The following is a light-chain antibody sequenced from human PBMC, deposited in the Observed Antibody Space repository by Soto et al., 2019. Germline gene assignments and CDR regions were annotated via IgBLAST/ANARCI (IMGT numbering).Light chain of an antibody. CDR1: NIGSKN. CDR2: RHS. CDR3: QVWDSSTWV. Sequence: SYELTQPLSVSVVLGQTARITCGGNNIGSKNVHWYQQKPGQAPVLVIYRHSNRPSGIPERFSGSNSGNTATLTISRAQAGDEADYYCQVWDSSTWVFGGGTKLTVL. V-gene: IGLV3-9*01. J-gene: IGLJ3*02.